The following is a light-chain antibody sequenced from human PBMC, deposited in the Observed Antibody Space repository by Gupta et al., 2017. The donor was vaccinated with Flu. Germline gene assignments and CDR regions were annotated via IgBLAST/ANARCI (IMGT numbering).Light chain of an antibody. J-gene: IGKJ1*01. CDR3: QQYGISLWT. CDR1: QSVSSSY. Sequence: EIGLKPSPGTLSLSSGERANLSCRASQSVSSSYLAWYQQTPDHAPSLLIYGPSSRATGLPDSFSGSWSGTDFTLTISRLEPEDVAVYYCQQYGISLWTFGQGTKVEI. V-gene: IGKV3-20*01. CDR2: GPS.